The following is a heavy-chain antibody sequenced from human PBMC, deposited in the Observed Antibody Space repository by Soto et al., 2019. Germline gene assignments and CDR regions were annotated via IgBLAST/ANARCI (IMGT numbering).Heavy chain of an antibody. Sequence: QVHLVESGGGVVQPGRSLRLSCAASGFTFSAYGMHWVRQAPGKGLEWLAMIYYDGNNKYYADSVEGRFTISRDNSKNTLYLQMSSLRAEDTAVYYCAGVGGTVTSDYWGQGTLVTVSS. V-gene: IGHV3-33*01. CDR1: GFTFSAYG. D-gene: IGHD4-17*01. J-gene: IGHJ4*02. CDR3: AGVGGTVTSDY. CDR2: IYYDGNNK.